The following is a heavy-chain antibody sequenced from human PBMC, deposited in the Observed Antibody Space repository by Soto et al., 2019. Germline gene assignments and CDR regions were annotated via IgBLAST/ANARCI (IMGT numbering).Heavy chain of an antibody. CDR1: GFTFSSYA. Sequence: GGSLRLSCAASGFTFSSYAMSWVRQAPGKGLEWVSAISGSGGSTYYADSVKGRFTISRDNSKNTLYLQMNSLRAGDTAVYYCAKLTPVGSVVVPAAPGGWFDPWGQGTLVTVS. V-gene: IGHV3-23*01. CDR3: AKLTPVGSVVVPAAPGGWFDP. CDR2: ISGSGGST. J-gene: IGHJ5*02. D-gene: IGHD2-2*01.